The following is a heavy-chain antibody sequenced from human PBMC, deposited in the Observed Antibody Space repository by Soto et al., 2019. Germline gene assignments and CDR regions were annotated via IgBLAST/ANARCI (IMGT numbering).Heavy chain of an antibody. V-gene: IGHV4-61*01. D-gene: IGHD6-13*01. J-gene: IGHJ6*02. Sequence: SETLSLTCTVSGGSVSSGSYYWSWIRQPPGKGLEWIGYIYYSGSTNYNPSLKSRVTISVDTSKNQFSLKLSSVTAADTAVYYCARDEVAAAGTDYYYYGMDVWGQGTTVTVS. CDR3: ARDEVAAAGTDYYYYGMDV. CDR1: GGSVSSGSYY. CDR2: IYYSGST.